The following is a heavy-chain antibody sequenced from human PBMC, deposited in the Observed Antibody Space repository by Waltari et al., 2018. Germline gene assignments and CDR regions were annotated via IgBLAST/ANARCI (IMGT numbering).Heavy chain of an antibody. CDR3: APLGASSLTLTA. Sequence: EVQLVESGGGLVQPGGSLRLSCAASGFPLRPNGMNWVRQAPGKGLEWVSHISGSGSPTYYADSVKGRFTISRDNAMNSLYLQMNSLRAEDTAVYYCAPLGASSLTLTAWGQGTLVTVSS. CDR1: GFPLRPNG. J-gene: IGHJ4*02. V-gene: IGHV3-48*01. D-gene: IGHD1-26*01. CDR2: ISGSGSPT.